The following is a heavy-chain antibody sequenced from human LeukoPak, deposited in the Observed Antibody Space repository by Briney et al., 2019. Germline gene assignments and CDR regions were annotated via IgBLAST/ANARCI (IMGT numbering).Heavy chain of an antibody. J-gene: IGHJ4*02. CDR1: GFTFRVYV. V-gene: IGHV3-30*04. Sequence: GGSLRLSCAASGFTFRVYVMHWVRQAPGKGMEWVAVISSDGSHKFYADSVKGRFTISRDNSKNTLYLQMDSLRPEDTAMYYCARKAVAGTPSPFDYWGQGTLVTVSS. D-gene: IGHD6-19*01. CDR3: ARKAVAGTPSPFDY. CDR2: ISSDGSHK.